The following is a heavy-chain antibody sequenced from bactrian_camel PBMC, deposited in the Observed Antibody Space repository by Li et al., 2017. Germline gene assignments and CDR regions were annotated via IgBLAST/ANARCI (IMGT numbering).Heavy chain of an antibody. CDR2: ISTDGRST. D-gene: IGHD6*01. CDR1: GLAFSNSC. J-gene: IGHJ6*01. V-gene: IGHV3S6*01. CDR3: AAQRIGDTQCGGSWYVLLVGY. Sequence: HVQLVESGGGSVQAGGSLRLSCTASGLAFSNSCMGWFRQAPGKEREAVASISTDGRSTDYADSVKGRFTISKDNAKNTLYLQMNSLKPEDTAMYYCAAQRIGDTQCGGSWYVLLVGYWGQGTQVTVS.